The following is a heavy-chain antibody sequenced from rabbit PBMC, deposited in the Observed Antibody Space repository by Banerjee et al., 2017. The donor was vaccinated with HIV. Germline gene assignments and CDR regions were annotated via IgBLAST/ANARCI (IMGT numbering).Heavy chain of an antibody. Sequence: QQQLEESGGGLVKPGGTLTLTCKASGFDFSSNAMCWVRQAPGKGLELIACIYSGSSGRTYYASWATGRFTISKTSSTTVDLKMTSLTAADTATYFCARGDDGDPSYGYFNLWGPGTLVTVS. D-gene: IGHD6-1*01. CDR2: IYSGSSGRT. V-gene: IGHV1S45*01. J-gene: IGHJ4*01. CDR1: GFDFSSNA. CDR3: ARGDDGDPSYGYFNL.